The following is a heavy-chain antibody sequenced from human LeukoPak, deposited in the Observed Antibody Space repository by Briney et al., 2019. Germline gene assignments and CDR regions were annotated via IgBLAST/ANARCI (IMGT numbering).Heavy chain of an antibody. J-gene: IGHJ4*02. Sequence: GGSLRLSCAASGFTFSSYSMNWVRQAPGKGLEWVSSISSSSSYIYYADSVKGRFTISRDNAKNSLYLQMNSLRAEDTAVYYCARDGVLRYFDPPPFWGQGTLVTVSS. D-gene: IGHD3-9*01. CDR3: ARDGVLRYFDPPPF. CDR1: GFTFSSYS. V-gene: IGHV3-21*01. CDR2: ISSSSSYI.